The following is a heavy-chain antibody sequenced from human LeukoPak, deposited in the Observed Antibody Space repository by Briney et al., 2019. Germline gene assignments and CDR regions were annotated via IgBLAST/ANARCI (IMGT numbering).Heavy chain of an antibody. CDR2: IIPIFGTA. J-gene: IGHJ3*02. Sequence: SVKVSCKASGGTFSSYAISWVRQAPGQGLEWMGGIIPIFGTANYAQKFQGRVTITTDESTSTAYMELSSLRSEDTAVYYCASRFPAAGAFDTWGQGTMVTVSS. D-gene: IGHD3-3*01. CDR3: ASRFPAAGAFDT. CDR1: GGTFSSYA. V-gene: IGHV1-69*05.